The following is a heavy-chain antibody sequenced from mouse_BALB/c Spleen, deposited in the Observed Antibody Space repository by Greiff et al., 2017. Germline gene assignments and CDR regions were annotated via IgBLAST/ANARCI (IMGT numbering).Heavy chain of an antibody. CDR1: GFTFSSYT. V-gene: IGHV5-9-3*01. CDR3: ASRYYYGSSYGGAMDY. D-gene: IGHD1-1*01. Sequence: EVKLVESGGGLVKPGGSLKLSCAASGFTFSSYTMSWVRQTPEKRLEWVATISSGGSYTYYPDSVKGRFTISRDNAKNTLYLQMSSLRSEDSAMYYCASRYYYGSSYGGAMDYWGQGTSVTVSS. CDR2: ISSGGSYT. J-gene: IGHJ4*01.